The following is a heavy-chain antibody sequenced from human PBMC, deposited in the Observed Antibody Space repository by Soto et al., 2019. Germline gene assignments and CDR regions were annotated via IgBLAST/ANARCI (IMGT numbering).Heavy chain of an antibody. CDR2: ISGSGGST. J-gene: IGHJ5*02. V-gene: IGHV3-23*01. D-gene: IGHD2-21*01. CDR3: AKSDVVLSWFDP. CDR1: GFTFSSYA. Sequence: AGGSLRLSCAASGFTFSSYAMSWVRQAPGKGLEWVSAISGSGGSTYYADSVKGRFTISRDNSKNTLYLQMNSLRAEDTAVYYCAKSDVVLSWFDPWGQGTLVTVSS.